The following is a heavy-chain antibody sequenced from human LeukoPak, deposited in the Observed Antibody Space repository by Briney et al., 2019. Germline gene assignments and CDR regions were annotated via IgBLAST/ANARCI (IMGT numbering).Heavy chain of an antibody. CDR3: ASSTQISKYADY. Sequence: GGSLRLSCAASGFTFSSSWMHWGRQAPGKGLVWVSRINSDGSITTYADSVRGRFTISRDNAKSTLYLQMNSLRAEDTAVYYCASSTQISKYADYWGQGALVTVSS. V-gene: IGHV3-74*01. D-gene: IGHD2-2*01. J-gene: IGHJ4*02. CDR2: INSDGSIT. CDR1: GFTFSSSW.